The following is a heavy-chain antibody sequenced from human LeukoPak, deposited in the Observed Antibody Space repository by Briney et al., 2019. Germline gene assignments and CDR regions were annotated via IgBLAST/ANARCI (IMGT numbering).Heavy chain of an antibody. V-gene: IGHV1-2*02. D-gene: IGHD4-17*01. Sequence: ASVKVSCKASGYTFTGYYMHWVRQAPGQGLEWMGWINPNSGGTNYAQKFQGRVTMTRDTSISTAYMELSRLRSDDTAVYYCARDRNDYGDYVGFDYWGQGTLVTVSS. CDR3: ARDRNDYGDYVGFDY. CDR1: GYTFTGYY. CDR2: INPNSGGT. J-gene: IGHJ4*02.